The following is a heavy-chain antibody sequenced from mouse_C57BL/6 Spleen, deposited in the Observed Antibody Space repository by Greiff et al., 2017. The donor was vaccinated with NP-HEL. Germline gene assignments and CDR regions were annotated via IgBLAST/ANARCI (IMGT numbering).Heavy chain of an antibody. Sequence: QVQLKQPGAELVRPGSSVKLSCKASGYTFTSYWMDWVKQRPGQGLEWIGNIYPSDSETHYNQKFKDKATLTVDKSSSTAYMQLSSLTSEDSAVYYCARTTRGALLFDYWGQGTTLTVSS. CDR3: ARTTRGALLFDY. CDR2: IYPSDSET. V-gene: IGHV1-61*01. J-gene: IGHJ2*01. D-gene: IGHD3-3*01. CDR1: GYTFTSYW.